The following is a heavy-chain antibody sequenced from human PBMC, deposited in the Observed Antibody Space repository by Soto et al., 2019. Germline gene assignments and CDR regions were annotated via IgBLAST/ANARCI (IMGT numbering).Heavy chain of an antibody. CDR1: GGSISSGGYY. CDR3: ARAHTYYYDMSGYSKQSFHFDS. V-gene: IGHV4-31*03. Sequence: PSETLSLTCNVSGGSISSGGYYWNWIRQFPGRGLEWIGYISYSASSFYNPSLESRVSVSIDTSGNQFSLKLSSMTAADTAAYFCARAHTYYYDMSGYSKQSFHFDSWGQGTLVTVSS. J-gene: IGHJ4*02. D-gene: IGHD3-22*01. CDR2: ISYSASS.